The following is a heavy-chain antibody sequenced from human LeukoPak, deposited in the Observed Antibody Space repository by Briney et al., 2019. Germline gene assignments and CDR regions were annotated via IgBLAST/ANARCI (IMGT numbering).Heavy chain of an antibody. Sequence: PSETLSLICSVSGGSVDSHYWSWIPQPAGEGLEWSGRIYSSGTTNYNPSLTSRATMSVDTTKNQFSLRLSSVTAADTAVYYCARDLPSDFSALQPSDCWGQGTLVTVSS. J-gene: IGHJ4*02. D-gene: IGHD1-1*01. CDR2: IYSSGTT. V-gene: IGHV4-4*07. CDR3: ARDLPSDFSALQPSDC. CDR1: GGSVDSHY.